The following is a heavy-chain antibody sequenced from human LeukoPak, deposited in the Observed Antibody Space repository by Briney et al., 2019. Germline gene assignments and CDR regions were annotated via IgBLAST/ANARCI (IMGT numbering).Heavy chain of an antibody. CDR2: ISGDGGST. CDR1: GFTFDDYA. Sequence: TGGSLRLSCAASGFTFDDYAMHWVRQAPGKGLEWVSLISGDGGSTYYADSVKGRFTLSRDNSRITLHLQLHSLRAEDTAIYYCAKGWLAPGPTYDYWGQGTLVTVSS. J-gene: IGHJ4*02. V-gene: IGHV3-43*02. CDR3: AKGWLAPGPTYDY. D-gene: IGHD5-12*01.